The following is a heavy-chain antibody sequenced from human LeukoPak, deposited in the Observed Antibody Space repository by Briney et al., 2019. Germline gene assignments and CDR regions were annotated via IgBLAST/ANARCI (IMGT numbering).Heavy chain of an antibody. CDR3: ARVGDHYHWNFDL. CDR1: GFTVGTKY. Sequence: GGSLRLFCAASGFTVGTKYMNWVRQATGKGLEWVSILYSGGDTYYADSVKGRFTIYRDNSRNTLSLQMNSLRVEDTAVYYCARVGDHYHWNFDLWGRGTLVTVSS. V-gene: IGHV3-53*01. CDR2: LYSGGDT. D-gene: IGHD3-10*01. J-gene: IGHJ2*01.